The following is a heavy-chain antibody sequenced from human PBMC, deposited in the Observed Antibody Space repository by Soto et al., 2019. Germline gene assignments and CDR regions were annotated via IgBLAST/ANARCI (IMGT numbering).Heavy chain of an antibody. V-gene: IGHV3-21*01. D-gene: IGHD3-22*01. CDR3: ARGYHYYDSSGYDKWDAFDI. J-gene: IGHJ3*02. CDR2: ISSSSSYI. CDR1: GFTFSSYS. Sequence: EVQLVESGGGLVKPGGSLRLSCAASGFTFSSYSMNWVRQAPGKGREWVSCISSSSSYIYYADSVKGRFTISRDNAKNSLYLQMNSLRAEDTAVYYCARGYHYYDSSGYDKWDAFDIWGQGTMVTVSS.